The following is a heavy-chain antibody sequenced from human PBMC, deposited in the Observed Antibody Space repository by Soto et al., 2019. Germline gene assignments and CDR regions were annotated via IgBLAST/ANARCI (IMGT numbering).Heavy chain of an antibody. D-gene: IGHD5-12*01. CDR3: ARQAREGYNSAGY. CDR2: IYYSGST. Sequence: SETLSLTCTVSGGSISSYYWSWIRQPPGKGLEWIGYIYYSGSTSYNPSLKSRVTISVDTSKNQFSLKLSSVTAADTAVYYCARQAREGYNSAGYWGQGTLVTVSS. V-gene: IGHV4-59*08. J-gene: IGHJ4*02. CDR1: GGSISSYY.